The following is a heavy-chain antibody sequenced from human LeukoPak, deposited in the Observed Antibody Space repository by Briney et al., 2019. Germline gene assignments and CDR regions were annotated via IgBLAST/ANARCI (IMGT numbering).Heavy chain of an antibody. D-gene: IGHD1-1*01. V-gene: IGHV1-18*01. CDR2: ISAYNGNT. Sequence: ASVKVSCKASGYTFTSYGISWVRQAPGQGLEWMGWISAYNGNTNYAQKLQGRVTMTTDTSTSTAYMQLRSLRYDDTALYYCARAESTAWYDLGFDYWGQGTLVTVSS. J-gene: IGHJ4*02. CDR1: GYTFTSYG. CDR3: ARAESTAWYDLGFDY.